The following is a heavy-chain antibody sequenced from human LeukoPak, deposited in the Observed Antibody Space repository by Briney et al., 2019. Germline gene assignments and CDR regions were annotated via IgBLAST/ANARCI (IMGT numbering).Heavy chain of an antibody. CDR1: GGSISSHY. CDR3: ARLWGSYRHFDY. Sequence: SETLSLTCTVSGGSISSHYWSWIRQPAGQGLEWIGRIYTSGSTNYNPSLKSRVTMSVDTSKNQFSLKLSSVTAADTAVYYCARLWGSYRHFDYWGQGTLVTVSS. V-gene: IGHV4-4*07. J-gene: IGHJ4*02. CDR2: IYTSGST. D-gene: IGHD3-16*02.